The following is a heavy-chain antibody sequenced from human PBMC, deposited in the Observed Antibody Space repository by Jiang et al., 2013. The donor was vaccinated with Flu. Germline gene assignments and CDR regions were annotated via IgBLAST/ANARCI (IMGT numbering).Heavy chain of an antibody. J-gene: IGHJ5*01. Sequence: SYAISWCDRPLDKGVEWMGGMMPXFDTANYAQRFQGRVTITADKSTSTAYMELSSLRSEDTAVYYCARDGTGYGSSWFVSWGQGTLVTVSS. CDR3: ARDGTGYGSSWFVS. CDR1: SYA. D-gene: IGHD3/OR15-3a*01. V-gene: IGHV1-69*06. CDR2: MMPXFDTA.